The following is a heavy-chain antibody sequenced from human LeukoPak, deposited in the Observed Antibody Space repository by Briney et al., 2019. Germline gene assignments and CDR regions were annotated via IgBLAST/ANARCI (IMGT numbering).Heavy chain of an antibody. CDR1: GYTFTSYA. Sequence: ASVKVPCKASGYTFTSYAMHWVRQAPGQRLEWMGWINAGNGNTKYSQKFQGRVTITRDTSASTAYMELSSLRSEDTAVYYCASTNSHGAGAFKGFDYLGQGTLVTVSS. V-gene: IGHV1-3*01. J-gene: IGHJ4*02. D-gene: IGHD4-17*01. CDR2: INAGNGNT. CDR3: ASTNSHGAGAFKGFDY.